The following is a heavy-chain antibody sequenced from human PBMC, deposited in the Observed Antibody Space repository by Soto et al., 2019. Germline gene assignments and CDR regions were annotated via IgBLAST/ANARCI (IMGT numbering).Heavy chain of an antibody. CDR1: GGSISSYY. V-gene: IGHV4-59*01. CDR3: ARSNGDYSEYYFDY. Sequence: PSETLSLTCTVSGGSISSYYWSWIRQPPGKGLEWIGYIYYSGSTNYNPSLKSRVTISVDTSKNQFSLKLSSVTAADTAAYYCARSNGDYSEYYFDYWGQGTLVTVSS. CDR2: IYYSGST. J-gene: IGHJ4*02. D-gene: IGHD4-17*01.